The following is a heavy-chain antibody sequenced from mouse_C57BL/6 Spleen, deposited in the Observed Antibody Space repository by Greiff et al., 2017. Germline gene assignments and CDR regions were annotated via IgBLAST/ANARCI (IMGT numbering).Heavy chain of an antibody. CDR2: ISSGSSTI. J-gene: IGHJ4*01. Sequence: DVQLQESGGGLVKPGGSLKLSCAASGFTFSDYGMHWVRQAPEKGLEWVAYISSGSSTIYYADTVKVRFTISGDNAKNTLFLQMTGLRSEDTAMYYCASAYYAMDYWGQGTSVTVSA. CDR3: ASAYYAMDY. V-gene: IGHV5-17*01. CDR1: GFTFSDYG.